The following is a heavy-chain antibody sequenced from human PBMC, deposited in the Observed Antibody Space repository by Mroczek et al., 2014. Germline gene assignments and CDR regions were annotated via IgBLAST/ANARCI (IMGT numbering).Heavy chain of an antibody. CDR2: ISSSGSTI. CDR3: ARHYYGSGSYYQEIWDALVDY. Sequence: QVQLVQSGGGLVKPGGSLRLSCAASGFTFSDYYMSWIRQAPGKGLEWVSYISSSGSTIYYADSVKGRFTISRDNAKNSLYLQMNSLRAEDTAVYYCARHYYGSGSYYQEIWDALVDYWGQGTLVTVSS. J-gene: IGHJ4*02. CDR1: GFTFSDYY. D-gene: IGHD3-10*01. V-gene: IGHV3-11*01.